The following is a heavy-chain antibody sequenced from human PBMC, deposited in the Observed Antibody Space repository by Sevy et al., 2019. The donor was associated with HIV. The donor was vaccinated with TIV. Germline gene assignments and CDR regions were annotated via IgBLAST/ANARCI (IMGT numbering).Heavy chain of an antibody. D-gene: IGHD3-3*01. CDR1: GFTFSNYA. V-gene: IGHV3-23*01. J-gene: IGHJ4*02. CDR2: IGAGGGSA. CDR3: AKDPSRVLDRDY. Sequence: GGSLRLSCAASGFTFSNYAMNWVRQAPGKGPEWVSSIGAGGGSAYYADSVKGRFTVSRDNSKNTLFMQLNSLRAEDTAVYYCAKDPSRVLDRDYWGQGTLVTVSS.